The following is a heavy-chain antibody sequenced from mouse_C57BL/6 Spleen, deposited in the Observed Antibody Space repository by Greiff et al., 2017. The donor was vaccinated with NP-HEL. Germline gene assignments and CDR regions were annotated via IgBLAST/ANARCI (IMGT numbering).Heavy chain of an antibody. Sequence: EVKLLESGPELVKPGASVKISCKASGYTFTDYYMNWVKQSHGKSLEWIGDINPNNGGTSYNQKFKGKATLTVDKSSSTAYMELRSLTSEDSAVYYCARYYPPFAYWGQGTLVTVSA. J-gene: IGHJ3*01. CDR2: INPNNGGT. CDR1: GYTFTDYY. CDR3: ARYYPPFAY. D-gene: IGHD1-1*02. V-gene: IGHV1-26*01.